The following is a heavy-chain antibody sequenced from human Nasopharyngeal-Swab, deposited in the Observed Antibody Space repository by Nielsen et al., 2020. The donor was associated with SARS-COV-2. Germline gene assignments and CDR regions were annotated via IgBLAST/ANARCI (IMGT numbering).Heavy chain of an antibody. V-gene: IGHV3-74*01. D-gene: IGHD5-12*01. J-gene: IGHJ3*02. CDR2: IDGDGSST. CDR3: ARGGYFYHGAFDI. Sequence: GESLKISCAATGFTFGAYWMHWVRQTSGKGLVWVSRIDGDGSSTYYADSVSGRFTISRDNARNTLYLQMNSLRADDTAVYYCARGGYFYHGAFDIWGQGTMVTVSS. CDR1: GFTFGAYW.